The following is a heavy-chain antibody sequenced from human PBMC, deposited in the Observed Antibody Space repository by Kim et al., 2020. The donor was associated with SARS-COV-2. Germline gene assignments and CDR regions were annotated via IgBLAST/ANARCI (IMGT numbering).Heavy chain of an antibody. J-gene: IGHJ6*03. CDR1: GFTFSSYG. CDR2: ISYDGSNK. CDR3: AKDGYYDFWSGYLDRNIHYYMDV. D-gene: IGHD3-3*01. Sequence: GGSLRLSCAASGFTFSSYGMHWVRQAPGKGLEWVAVISYDGSNKYYADSVKGRFTISRDNSKNTLYLQMNSLRAEDTAVYYCAKDGYYDFWSGYLDRNIHYYMDVWGKGTTVTVSS. V-gene: IGHV3-30*18.